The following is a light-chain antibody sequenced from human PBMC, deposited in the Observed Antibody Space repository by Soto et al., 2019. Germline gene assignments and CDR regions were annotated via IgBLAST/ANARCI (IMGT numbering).Light chain of an antibody. J-gene: IGLJ3*02. CDR3: QSYESSLSGWV. CDR1: SSNIGAGYD. V-gene: IGLV1-40*01. CDR2: GNS. Sequence: QSVLTQPPSVSGAPGQRVTISCTGSSSNIGAGYDVHWYQQLPGTAPKLLIYGNSNRPSGVPDRFSGSKSGTSASLAITGLQAEDDADYYCQSYESSLSGWVFGGGTQLTVL.